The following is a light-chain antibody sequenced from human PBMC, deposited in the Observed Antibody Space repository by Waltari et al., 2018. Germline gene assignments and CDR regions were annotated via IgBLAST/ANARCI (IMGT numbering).Light chain of an antibody. J-gene: IGLJ1*01. V-gene: IGLV2-23*01. Sequence: QSALTQPASVSGSPGQSITISCTGTSSAVGIYNLVSWYQQHPGKAPKLMIYEGSKRPSGVSNRFSGSKSGNTASLTISGLQAEDEADYYCCSYAGSSYVFGTGTKVTVL. CDR2: EGS. CDR1: SSAVGIYNL. CDR3: CSYAGSSYV.